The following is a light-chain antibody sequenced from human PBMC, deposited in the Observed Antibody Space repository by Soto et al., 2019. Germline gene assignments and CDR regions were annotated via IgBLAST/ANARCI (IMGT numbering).Light chain of an antibody. J-gene: IGKJ1*01. CDR3: QQYGHSPT. V-gene: IGKV3-20*01. Sequence: EIVLTQSPGTLSLSPGERAALSCRASQGFSSSFLAWYQHRPGQAPRLLIYCASSRATGISDRFSGSRSGTVITLTISRLEPEDFAVYYCQQYGHSPTFGPGTTVEIK. CDR2: CAS. CDR1: QGFSSSF.